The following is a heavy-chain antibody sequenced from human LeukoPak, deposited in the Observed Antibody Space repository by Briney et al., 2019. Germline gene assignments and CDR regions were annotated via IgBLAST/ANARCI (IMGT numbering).Heavy chain of an antibody. V-gene: IGHV3-30*04. CDR3: AKDGIRYYYDSSGYYGDY. Sequence: PGGSLRLSCAASGFTFNSYAYHWVRQAPGQGLEWVAAISYEGSNEYYADSVKGRFTISRDNSKNTLYLQMTSLRAEDTAVYYCAKDGIRYYYDSSGYYGDYWGQGTLVTVSS. J-gene: IGHJ4*02. D-gene: IGHD3-22*01. CDR1: GFTFNSYA. CDR2: ISYEGSNE.